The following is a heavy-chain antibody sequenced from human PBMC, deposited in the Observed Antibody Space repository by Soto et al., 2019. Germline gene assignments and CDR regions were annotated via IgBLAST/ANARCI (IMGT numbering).Heavy chain of an antibody. Sequence: SETLSLTCTVSGGSISSDNYYWGWIRQPPGKGLEWIASIYNRGSTYYNPSLKSRVTMSVDTSKNQFSLKLSSVTAADTAVYYCARAYTTGEFYDILTGYPDDAFDIWGQGTMVTVSS. V-gene: IGHV4-39*01. J-gene: IGHJ3*02. CDR1: GGSISSDNYY. CDR2: IYNRGST. D-gene: IGHD3-9*01. CDR3: ARAYTTGEFYDILTGYPDDAFDI.